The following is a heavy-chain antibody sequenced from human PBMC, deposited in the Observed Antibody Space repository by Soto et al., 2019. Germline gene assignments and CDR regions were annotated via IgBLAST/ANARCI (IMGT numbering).Heavy chain of an antibody. D-gene: IGHD4-17*01. CDR1: GYIFTNYD. Sequence: GASVKVSCKASGYIFTNYDIHWVRQAPGQGLEWMGGIIPIFGTANYAQKFQGRVTITADESTSTAYMELSSLRSEDTAVYYCASKLTTTVTYYYGMDVWGQGTTVTVSS. V-gene: IGHV1-69*13. J-gene: IGHJ6*02. CDR2: IIPIFGTA. CDR3: ASKLTTTVTYYYGMDV.